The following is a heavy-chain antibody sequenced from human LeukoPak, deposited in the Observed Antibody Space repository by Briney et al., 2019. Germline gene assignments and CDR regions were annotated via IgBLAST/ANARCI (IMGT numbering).Heavy chain of an antibody. Sequence: ASVKVSCKASVYTFTIYDINWVRQATGQGREWMGWMNPNSGNTGYAQKFQGRVTITRNTSISTAYMELSSLRSEDTAVYYCARGMTYYDFWSGYYQLPYYFDYWGQGTLVTVSS. CDR3: ARGMTYYDFWSGYYQLPYYFDY. CDR2: MNPNSGNT. V-gene: IGHV1-8*03. D-gene: IGHD3-3*01. J-gene: IGHJ4*02. CDR1: VYTFTIYD.